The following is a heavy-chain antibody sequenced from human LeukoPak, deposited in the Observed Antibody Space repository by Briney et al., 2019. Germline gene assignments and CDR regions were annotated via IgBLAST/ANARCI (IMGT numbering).Heavy chain of an antibody. V-gene: IGHV4-39*07. CDR3: ARADYDDLIGCPCYFDY. CDR1: GGSISSSSYY. D-gene: IGHD3-9*01. Sequence: MASETLSLTCTVSGGSISSSSYYWGWIRQPPGKGLEWIGSIYYSGNSYYNPSLKSRVTISVDTSKNQFSLKLNSMTAADTAVYYCARADYDDLIGCPCYFDYWGQGDLVTVSS. J-gene: IGHJ4*02. CDR2: IYYSGNS.